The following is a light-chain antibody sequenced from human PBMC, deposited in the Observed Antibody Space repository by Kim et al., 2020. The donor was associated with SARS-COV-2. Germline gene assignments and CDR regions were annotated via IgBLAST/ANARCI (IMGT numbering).Light chain of an antibody. V-gene: IGKV3-20*01. Sequence: VLTQSPGTLSLSPGKRATLSCRASQSVRSGYLAWYQQKPGQAPRLLIYDASSRATGIPDRFSGSGSGTDFTLTISRLEPEDFAVYYCQKYTGSPITFGEGTRMEIK. J-gene: IGKJ5*01. CDR3: QKYTGSPIT. CDR1: QSVRSGY. CDR2: DAS.